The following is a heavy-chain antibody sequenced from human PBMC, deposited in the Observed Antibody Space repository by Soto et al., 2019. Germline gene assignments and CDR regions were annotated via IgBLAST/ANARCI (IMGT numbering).Heavy chain of an antibody. CDR3: ARVGFQYSSPRWFDP. Sequence: SETLSLTCTVPGGSVSSGSYYWSWIRQPPGKGLEWIGYIYYSGSTNYNPSLKSRVTISVDTSKDQFSLKLSSVTAADTAVYYCARVGFQYSSPRWFDPWGQGTLVTVSS. D-gene: IGHD6-6*01. CDR1: GGSVSSGSYY. CDR2: IYYSGST. J-gene: IGHJ5*02. V-gene: IGHV4-61*01.